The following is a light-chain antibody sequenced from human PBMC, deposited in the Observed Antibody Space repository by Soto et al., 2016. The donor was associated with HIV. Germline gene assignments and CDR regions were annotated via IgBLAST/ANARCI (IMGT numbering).Light chain of an antibody. CDR2: EDF. CDR3: QTWDNNGGI. CDR1: KLGKKF. J-gene: IGLJ2*01. V-gene: IGLV3-1*01. Sequence: SYGLTQSPSVSVSPGQTAIITCSGDKLGKKFVSWYQQRPGQSPILIMYEDFKRPSGIPERFTGSNSGTTATLTISGAQTMDESDYYCQTWDNNGGIFGAGTKLTV.